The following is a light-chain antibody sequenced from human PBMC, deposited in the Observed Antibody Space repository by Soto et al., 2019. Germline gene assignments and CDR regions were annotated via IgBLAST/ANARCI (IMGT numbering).Light chain of an antibody. Sequence: QAVLTQPPSASGSPGQSVTISWTGTSSDVGGYNYVSWYQQHPGKAPKLMIYEVSKRPSGVPDRFSGSKSGNTASLTVSGLQAEDEADYYCSSYAGSNNFVVFGGGTKLTVL. CDR1: SSDVGGYNY. CDR3: SSYAGSNNFVV. CDR2: EVS. J-gene: IGLJ2*01. V-gene: IGLV2-8*01.